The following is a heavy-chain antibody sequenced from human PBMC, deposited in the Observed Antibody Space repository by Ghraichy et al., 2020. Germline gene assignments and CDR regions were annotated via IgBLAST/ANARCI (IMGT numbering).Heavy chain of an antibody. Sequence: SGPTLVKPTQTLTLTCTFSGFSLSTSGMSVGWIRQPPGKPLEWLALIDWNDGKYYSTSLMTRLTISKDTPKNQVILTMTNMDPVDTATYYCARIPVLGAGSYFDYWGQGTLVTVSS. CDR2: IDWNDGK. J-gene: IGHJ4*02. D-gene: IGHD3-16*01. CDR1: GFSLSTSGMS. V-gene: IGHV2-70*01. CDR3: ARIPVLGAGSYFDY.